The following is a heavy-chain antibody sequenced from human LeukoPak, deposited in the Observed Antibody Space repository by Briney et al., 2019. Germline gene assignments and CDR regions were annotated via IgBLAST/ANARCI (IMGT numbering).Heavy chain of an antibody. J-gene: IGHJ4*02. Sequence: SETLSLTCTVSGASISSGDYYWSWIRQPPGKGLEWIGYIYYSGSTYYNPSLKSRVTISRDMSKNQVSLKVSSVTAADTAVYYCARVPYGDYINYWGQGTLVTVSS. V-gene: IGHV4-30-4*01. CDR1: GASISSGDYY. D-gene: IGHD4-17*01. CDR2: IYYSGST. CDR3: ARVPYGDYINY.